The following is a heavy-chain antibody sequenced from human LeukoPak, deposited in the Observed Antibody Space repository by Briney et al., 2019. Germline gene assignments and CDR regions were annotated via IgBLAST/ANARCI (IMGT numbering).Heavy chain of an antibody. Sequence: SVKVSCKASGGTFSSYAISWVRQAPGQGLEWMGGIIPIFGTANYAQKFQGRVTITADESTSTAYMELRSLRSDDTAVYYCARDDIAVAGTEDYWGQGTLVTVSS. D-gene: IGHD6-19*01. CDR2: IIPIFGTA. J-gene: IGHJ4*02. CDR3: ARDDIAVAGTEDY. V-gene: IGHV1-69*01. CDR1: GGTFSSYA.